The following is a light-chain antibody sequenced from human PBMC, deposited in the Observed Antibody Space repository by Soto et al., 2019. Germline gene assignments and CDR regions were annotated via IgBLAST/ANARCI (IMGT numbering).Light chain of an antibody. CDR1: QSISSY. CDR2: AAS. V-gene: IGKV1-39*01. CDR3: LQRSDWRT. Sequence: DIQMTQSPSSLSASVGDRVTITCRASQSISSYLNWYQQKPGKAPKLLIYAASSLQSGVPSRFSGSGSGTDFTLTISSLQPEDFAVYYCLQRSDWRTFGRGTKVEIK. J-gene: IGKJ1*01.